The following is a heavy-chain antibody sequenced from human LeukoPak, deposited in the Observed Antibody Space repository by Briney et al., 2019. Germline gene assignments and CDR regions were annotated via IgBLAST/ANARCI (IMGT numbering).Heavy chain of an antibody. CDR3: AFTQSGIAAAGKNYGMDV. V-gene: IGHV1-2*02. CDR2: INPNSGGT. Sequence: GASVKVSCKASGYTFTGYYMHWVRQAPGQGLEWMGWINPNSGGTNYAQKFQGRVTMTRDTSISTAYMELSRLRSDDTAVYYCAFTQSGIAAAGKNYGMDVWGQGTTVTVSS. CDR1: GYTFTGYY. J-gene: IGHJ6*02. D-gene: IGHD6-13*01.